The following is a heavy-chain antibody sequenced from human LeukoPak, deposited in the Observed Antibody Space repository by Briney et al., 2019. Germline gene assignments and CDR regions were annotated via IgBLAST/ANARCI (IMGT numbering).Heavy chain of an antibody. V-gene: IGHV4-31*03. J-gene: IGHJ6*03. D-gene: IGHD3-22*01. CDR3: ARETTEYYYDSSGAVGGFRYMDV. Sequence: ASETLSLTCTVSGGSISSGGYYWSWIRQHPGKGLEWIGYIYYSGSHYYNPSLKSRVTISVDTSKNQFSLKLSSVTAADTAVYYCARETTEYYYDSSGAVGGFRYMDVWGKGTTVTVSS. CDR2: IYYSGSH. CDR1: GGSISSGGYY.